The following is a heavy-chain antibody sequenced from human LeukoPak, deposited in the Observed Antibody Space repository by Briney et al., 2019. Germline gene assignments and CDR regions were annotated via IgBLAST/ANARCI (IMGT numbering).Heavy chain of an antibody. Sequence: GGSLRLSCAASGFTFSSYWMSWVRQAPGEGLDWVGCIASKTDGGATDYAAPVKGRFTISRDDSKNTLNLQMNSLKTEDTAVYYCTTGIRGDWGQGTLVTVSS. J-gene: IGHJ4*02. CDR3: TTGIRGD. V-gene: IGHV3-15*04. CDR2: IASKTDGGAT. D-gene: IGHD3-10*01. CDR1: GFTFSSYW.